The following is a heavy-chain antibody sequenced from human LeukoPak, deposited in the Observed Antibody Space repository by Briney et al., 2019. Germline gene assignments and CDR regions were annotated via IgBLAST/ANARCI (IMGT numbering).Heavy chain of an antibody. Sequence: SETLSLTCTVSGGSISCGDYYWSWIRQPPGKGLEWIGYIYYSGSTYYNPSLKSRLTISVDTSKNQFSLKLSSVTAADTAVYFCARTNYGSGSYYSFWGQGTLVTVST. CDR2: IYYSGST. V-gene: IGHV4-30-4*01. CDR1: GGSISCGDYY. CDR3: ARTNYGSGSYYSF. D-gene: IGHD3-10*01. J-gene: IGHJ4*02.